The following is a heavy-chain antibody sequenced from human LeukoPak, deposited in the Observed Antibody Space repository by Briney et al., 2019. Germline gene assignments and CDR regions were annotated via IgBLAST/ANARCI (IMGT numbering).Heavy chain of an antibody. Sequence: SETLSLTCAVYGGSFSGYYWSWIRQPPGKWLEWIGAINHSGSTNYNPSLKSRVTISVDTSKNQLSLKPSSVTAADTAVYYCARLQRRTRECWFDPWGQGTLVTVSS. CDR3: ARLQRRTRECWFDP. CDR1: GGSFSGYY. D-gene: IGHD4-11*01. J-gene: IGHJ5*02. V-gene: IGHV4-34*01. CDR2: INHSGST.